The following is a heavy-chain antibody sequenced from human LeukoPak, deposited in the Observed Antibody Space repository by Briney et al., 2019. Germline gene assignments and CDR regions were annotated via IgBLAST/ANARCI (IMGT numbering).Heavy chain of an antibody. CDR2: INPNSGGT. D-gene: IGHD5-24*01. J-gene: IGHJ4*02. CDR3: ARDRGRDGYNYFDY. V-gene: IGHV1-2*02. CDR1: GYTFTGYY. Sequence: GASVKVSCKASGYTFTGYYMHWVRQAPGQGLEWMGWINPNSGGTNYAQKFQVRGTMTRDTSISTAYMELIRLRSDDTAVYYCARDRGRDGYNYFDYWGQGTLVTVSS.